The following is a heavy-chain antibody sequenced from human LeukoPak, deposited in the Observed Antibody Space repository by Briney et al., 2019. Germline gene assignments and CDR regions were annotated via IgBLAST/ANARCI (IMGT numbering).Heavy chain of an antibody. J-gene: IGHJ4*02. V-gene: IGHV3-74*01. Sequence: GGSLRLSCAASGFTFSSFWMHWVRQAPGKGLEWVARINTDGRSTSFAESVKGRFTFSRDNAKNTLYLQMNSLRAEDTAVYYCARDLELVYYDSSGYDYWGQGTLVIVSS. D-gene: IGHD3-22*01. CDR1: GFTFSSFW. CDR3: ARDLELVYYDSSGYDY. CDR2: INTDGRST.